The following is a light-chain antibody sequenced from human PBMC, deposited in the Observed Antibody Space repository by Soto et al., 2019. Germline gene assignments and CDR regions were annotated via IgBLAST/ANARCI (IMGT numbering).Light chain of an antibody. CDR2: AAS. CDR3: QQTFGAPTT. Sequence: DIQMTQSPSSLSASVGGRVTITCRASQSISFYLNWYQQKPGKAPKLLMYAASSLQSGIPSRFSGGGSGTEFTLTISSLQPEDFATYYCQQTFGAPTTFGQGTRLEIK. V-gene: IGKV1-39*01. J-gene: IGKJ5*01. CDR1: QSISFY.